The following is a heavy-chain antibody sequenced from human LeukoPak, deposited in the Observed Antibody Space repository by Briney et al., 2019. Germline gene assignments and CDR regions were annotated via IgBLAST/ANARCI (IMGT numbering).Heavy chain of an antibody. Sequence: ASVRVSCKPSGYIFTSNSIAWVRQASGQQLEWMGWISTFNGYTKYPQNLQGRITMTRDTSTRTVYLEMRNLRSDDTAVYFCARGEFYYDLWGQGTLVTVSS. CDR3: ARGEFYYDL. J-gene: IGHJ4*02. V-gene: IGHV1-18*04. CDR2: ISTFNGYT. D-gene: IGHD3-16*01. CDR1: GYIFTSNS.